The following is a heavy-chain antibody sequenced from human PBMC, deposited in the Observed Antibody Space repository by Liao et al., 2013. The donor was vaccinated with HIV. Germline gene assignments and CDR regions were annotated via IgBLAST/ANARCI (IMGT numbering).Heavy chain of an antibody. V-gene: IGHV4-4*07. CDR3: ARGGLLTDYDILTGYYYYYYMDV. Sequence: QVQLQESGPGLVKPSETLPLTCTVSGGSISNYQWNWIRQPAGKGLEWIGRIYTSGSTNYNPSLKSRVTMSVDTSKNQFSLKLSSVTAADTAVYYCARGGLLTDYDILTGYYYYYYMDVWGKGTTVTVSS. CDR2: IYTSGST. CDR1: GGSISNYQ. J-gene: IGHJ6*03. D-gene: IGHD3-9*01.